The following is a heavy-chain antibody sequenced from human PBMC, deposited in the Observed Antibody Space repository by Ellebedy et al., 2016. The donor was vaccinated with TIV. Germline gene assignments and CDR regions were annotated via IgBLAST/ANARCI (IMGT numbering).Heavy chain of an antibody. CDR3: ATRDYDLWSGVSYYYYMDV. CDR1: GFTVSSNC. Sequence: GGSLRLSXAASGFTVSSNCMSWVRQAPGKGLEWVSVIYSGGSTFYADSVKGRFTISRDNSKNTLYLQMNSLRAEDTAVYYCATRDYDLWSGVSYYYYMDVWGKGTTVTVSS. J-gene: IGHJ6*03. V-gene: IGHV3-53*01. CDR2: IYSGGST. D-gene: IGHD3-3*01.